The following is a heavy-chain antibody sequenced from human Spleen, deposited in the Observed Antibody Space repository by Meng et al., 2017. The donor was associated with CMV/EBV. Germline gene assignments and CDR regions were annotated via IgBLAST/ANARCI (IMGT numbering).Heavy chain of an antibody. CDR1: GFAFSGYD. CDR3: AKGTTSSKLVGLDY. J-gene: IGHJ4*02. Sequence: GESLKISCATSGFAFSGYDMHWVRQAPGKGLEWVAFIRDDGTHKYYADSVRGRFTISRDNSKNKIYLQMNSLRADDTAIYYCAKGTTSSKLVGLDYWGQGALVTVSS. V-gene: IGHV3-30*02. D-gene: IGHD2-2*01. CDR2: IRDDGTHK.